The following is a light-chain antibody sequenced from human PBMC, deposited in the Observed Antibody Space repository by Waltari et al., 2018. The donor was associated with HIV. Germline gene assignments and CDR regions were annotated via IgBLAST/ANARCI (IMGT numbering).Light chain of an antibody. J-gene: IGLJ2*01. V-gene: IGLV2-23*02. CDR2: YVS. Sequence: QSALTQPASVSGSPGKSITIPCTGTSSDVGSYSFVYWYQQHQGKAPKLMIYYVSKRPSGVSNRFSGSKSGNTASLTISGLQAEDEADYYCCSYAGSSTFVVFGGGTKLTVL. CDR3: CSYAGSSTFVV. CDR1: SSDVGSYSF.